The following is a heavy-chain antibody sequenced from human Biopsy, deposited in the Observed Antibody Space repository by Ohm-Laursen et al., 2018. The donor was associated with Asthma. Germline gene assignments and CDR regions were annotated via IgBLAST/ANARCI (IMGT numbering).Heavy chain of an antibody. D-gene: IGHD6-19*01. Sequence: SLRLSCTASGFMFRSFGMHWVRQAPGKGLEWVAVISYDGNHKFYEDSVKGRFTISRGNSKNTLYLQMNSLRAEDTALYHCGRDMGGFGSGWFPVEFWGQGTLVTVSS. CDR2: ISYDGNHK. J-gene: IGHJ4*02. V-gene: IGHV3-30*03. CDR1: GFMFRSFG. CDR3: GRDMGGFGSGWFPVEF.